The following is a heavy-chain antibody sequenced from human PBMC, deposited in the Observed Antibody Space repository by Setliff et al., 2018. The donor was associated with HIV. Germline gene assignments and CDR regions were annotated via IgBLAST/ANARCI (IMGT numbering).Heavy chain of an antibody. D-gene: IGHD3-10*01. V-gene: IGHV4-39*01. CDR3: GRENPGDY. Sequence: SETLSLTCTVSGGSISSSSYYWGWIRQPPGKGLEWIGSIYYSGSTYYNPSLKSRITISVDTSKNQFSLKLSSVTAADTAVYYCGRENPGDYWGQGTLVTVSS. J-gene: IGHJ4*02. CDR1: GGSISSSSYY. CDR2: IYYSGST.